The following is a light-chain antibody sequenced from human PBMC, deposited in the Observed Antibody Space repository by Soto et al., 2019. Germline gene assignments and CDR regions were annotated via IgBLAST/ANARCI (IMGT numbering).Light chain of an antibody. J-gene: IGKJ1*01. Sequence: EIVMTQSPATLSVSPGERATLSCRANQSISSNLAWYQQKPGQAPRLLIYGAATRATGIPARFSGSGSGTDFTLTINSLQSEDFAVYYCQQYNNWPLTWTFGQGTKVDIK. V-gene: IGKV3-15*01. CDR1: QSISSN. CDR2: GAA. CDR3: QQYNNWPLTWT.